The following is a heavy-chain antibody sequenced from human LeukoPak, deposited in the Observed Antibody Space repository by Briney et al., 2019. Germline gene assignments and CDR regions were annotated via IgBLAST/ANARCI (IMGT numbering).Heavy chain of an antibody. CDR3: ASMYSGSYYDAFDI. Sequence: TAGGSLRLSCAASGFTFSSYSMNWVRQAPGKGLEWVSSISSSSSYIYYADSVKGRFTTSRDNAKNSLYLQMNSLRAEDTAVYYCASMYSGSYYDAFDIWGQGTMVTVSS. CDR2: ISSSSSYI. J-gene: IGHJ3*02. CDR1: GFTFSSYS. V-gene: IGHV3-21*01. D-gene: IGHD1-26*01.